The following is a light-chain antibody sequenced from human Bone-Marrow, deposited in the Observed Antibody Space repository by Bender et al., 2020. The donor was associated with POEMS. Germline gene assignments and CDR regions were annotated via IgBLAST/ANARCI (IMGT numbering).Light chain of an antibody. V-gene: IGLV2-14*03. CDR1: SSDVGAYDY. CDR3: SLYSSTHTV. CDR2: DVT. J-gene: IGLJ2*01. Sequence: QSALTQPASVSGSPGQSVTISCIGTSSDVGAYDYVSWFQHHPGQAPKLMIYDVTNRPSGVSNRFSASKSGNTASLTISGLQAEDEADYYCSLYSSTHTVFGGGTKLTVL.